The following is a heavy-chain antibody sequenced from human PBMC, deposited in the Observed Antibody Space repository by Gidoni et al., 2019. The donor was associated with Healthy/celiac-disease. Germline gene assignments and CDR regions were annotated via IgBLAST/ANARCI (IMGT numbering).Heavy chain of an antibody. CDR2: ISYDGSNK. CDR1: GFTFSSYA. V-gene: IGHV3-30-3*01. CDR3: AREGSSSWYGASDYYYYMDV. Sequence: QVQLVESGGGVVQPGRSLRLSCAASGFTFSSYAMHWVRQAPGKGLEWVAVISYDGSNKYYADSVKGRFTISRDNSKNTLYLQMNSLRAEDTAVYYCAREGSSSWYGASDYYYYMDVWGKGTTVTVSS. D-gene: IGHD6-13*01. J-gene: IGHJ6*03.